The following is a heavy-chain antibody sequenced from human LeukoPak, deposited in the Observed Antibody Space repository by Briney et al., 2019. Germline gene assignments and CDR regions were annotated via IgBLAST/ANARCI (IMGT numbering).Heavy chain of an antibody. CDR3: ARMTYDGSGPNPNWFDP. J-gene: IGHJ5*02. D-gene: IGHD3-22*01. Sequence: VASVKVSCKASGYSFTSYDINWVRQATGQGLEWMGWMNPNSGYTGYAQRFQGRITMTRNTSISTVYMELSSLRFEDTAIYYCARMTYDGSGPNPNWFDPWGQGTLVTASP. CDR1: GYSFTSYD. CDR2: MNPNSGYT. V-gene: IGHV1-8*01.